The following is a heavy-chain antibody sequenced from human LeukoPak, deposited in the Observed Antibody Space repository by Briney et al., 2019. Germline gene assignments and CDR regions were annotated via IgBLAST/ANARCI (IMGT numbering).Heavy chain of an antibody. D-gene: IGHD3-10*01. CDR2: ISWNSGSI. CDR3: AIWSVELNQ. Sequence: GRSLRLSCAASGFTFDDYAMHWVRQAPGKGLEWVSGISWNSGSIGYADSVKGRFTISRDNAKNSLYLQMNSLRAEDTAVYYCAIWSVELNQWGQGTLVTVSS. J-gene: IGHJ4*02. CDR1: GFTFDDYA. V-gene: IGHV3-9*01.